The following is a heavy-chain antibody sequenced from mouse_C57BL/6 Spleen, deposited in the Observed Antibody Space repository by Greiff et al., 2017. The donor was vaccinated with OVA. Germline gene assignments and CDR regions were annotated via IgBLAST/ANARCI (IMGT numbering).Heavy chain of an antibody. CDR1: GYTFTSYW. V-gene: IGHV1-55*01. J-gene: IGHJ3*01. CDR3: ARGSTMVKEGFAY. CDR2: IYPGSGST. Sequence: QVQLQQPGAELVKPGASVKMSCKSSGYTFTSYWITWVKQRPGQGLEWIGDIYPGSGSTNYNEKFKSKATLTVDTSSSTAYMQLSSLTSEDSAVYYCARGSTMVKEGFAYWGQGTLVTVSA. D-gene: IGHD2-2*01.